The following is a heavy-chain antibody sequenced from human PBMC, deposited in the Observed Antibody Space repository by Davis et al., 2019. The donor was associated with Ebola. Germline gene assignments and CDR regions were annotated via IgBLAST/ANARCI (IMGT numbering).Heavy chain of an antibody. CDR3: ATEQARSSGWYGPGY. Sequence: GESLKISCAASGFTFSSYEMNWVRQAPGKGLEWVSGISGSGGSTYYADSVKGRFTISRDNSKNTLYLQMNSLRAEDTAVYYCATEQARSSGWYGPGYWGQGTLVTVSS. V-gene: IGHV3-23*01. D-gene: IGHD6-19*01. CDR1: GFTFSSYE. CDR2: ISGSGGST. J-gene: IGHJ4*02.